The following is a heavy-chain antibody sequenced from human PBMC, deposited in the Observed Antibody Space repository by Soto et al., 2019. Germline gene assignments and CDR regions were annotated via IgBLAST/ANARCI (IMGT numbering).Heavy chain of an antibody. J-gene: IGHJ4*02. CDR1: GYAFTTYG. D-gene: IGHD1-1*01. CDR2: LSAHNGNT. CDR3: ARGRYGDY. V-gene: IGHV1-18*01. Sequence: QVHLVQSGAEVKKPGASVKVSCKGSGYAFTTYGITWVRQAPVQGLEWMGWLSAHNGNTNYAQKLQRRVTVTKDTSTSTAYMELRSLRSDDTAVYYCARGRYGDYWGQGALVTVSS.